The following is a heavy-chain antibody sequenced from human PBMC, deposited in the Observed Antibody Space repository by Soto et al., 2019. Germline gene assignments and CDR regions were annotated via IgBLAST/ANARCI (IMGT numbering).Heavy chain of an antibody. D-gene: IGHD6-19*01. CDR3: ARAVAVPADFDY. J-gene: IGHJ4*02. V-gene: IGHV1-3*05. CDR1: GYTFTGYA. CDR2: INAGNGNT. Sequence: QVQLVQSGAEEKKPGASVKVSCKASGYTFTGYAMHWVRQAPGQRLEWMGWINAGNGNTKYSQKFQGRVTITRDTPANTAYMALSSLRSEDTAVYYCARAVAVPADFDYWGQGTLVTVSS.